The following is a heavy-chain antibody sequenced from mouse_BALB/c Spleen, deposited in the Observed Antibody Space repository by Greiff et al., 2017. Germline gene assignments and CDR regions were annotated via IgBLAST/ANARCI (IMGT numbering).Heavy chain of an antibody. Sequence: QVQLQQSGPQLVRPGASVKISCKASGYSFTSYWMHWVKQRPGQGLEWIGMIDPSDSETRLNQKFKDKATLTVDKSSSTAYMQLSSPTSEDSAVYYCARSQADYYFDYWGQGTTLTVSS. D-gene: IGHD3-2*02. CDR1: GYSFTSYW. CDR2: IDPSDSET. J-gene: IGHJ2*01. V-gene: IGHV1S126*01. CDR3: ARSQADYYFDY.